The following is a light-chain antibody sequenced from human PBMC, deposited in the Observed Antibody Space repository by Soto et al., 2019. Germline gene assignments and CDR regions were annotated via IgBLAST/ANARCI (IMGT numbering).Light chain of an antibody. CDR2: DND. CDR3: GTWDSSLSAGL. Sequence: QSVLTQPPSVSAAPGQKVTISCSGSSSNVGKNYVSWYQQLPGTAPKLLIYDNDKRPSGIPDRFSGSRSGTSATLGITGIQTGDEADYYCGTWDSSLSAGLFGGGTKLTVL. J-gene: IGLJ2*01. CDR1: SSNVGKNY. V-gene: IGLV1-51*01.